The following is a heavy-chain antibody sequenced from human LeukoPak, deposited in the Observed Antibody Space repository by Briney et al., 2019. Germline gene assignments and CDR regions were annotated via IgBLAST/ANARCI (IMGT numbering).Heavy chain of an antibody. CDR2: FVPGDSST. CDR3: ARQGSYTTSSFDY. V-gene: IGHV5-10-1*01. CDR1: GSRFTSYW. D-gene: IGHD6-6*01. J-gene: IGHJ4*02. Sequence: GEPLNSSSTASGSRFTSYWITGVRQLPGKGLEWMGKFVPGDSSTNYSPSFHGHVTISGDKSISTAYLQWNSLKASDTAMYYCARQGSYTTSSFDYWGQGTLVTVSS.